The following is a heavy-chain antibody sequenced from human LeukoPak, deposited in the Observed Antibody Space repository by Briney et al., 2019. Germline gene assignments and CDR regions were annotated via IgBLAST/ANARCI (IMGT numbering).Heavy chain of an antibody. Sequence: ASVKVSCKASGYISGAYYVHWVRQAPGQGLEWMGCINPKSGGAIYAQNFQGRVTLTRDTSISTAYMELTRLTSDDTAVYYCAGAAVNDFDNWGQGTLVTVSS. V-gene: IGHV1-2*02. J-gene: IGHJ4*02. CDR1: GYISGAYY. CDR2: INPKSGGA. D-gene: IGHD2-8*01. CDR3: AGAAVNDFDN.